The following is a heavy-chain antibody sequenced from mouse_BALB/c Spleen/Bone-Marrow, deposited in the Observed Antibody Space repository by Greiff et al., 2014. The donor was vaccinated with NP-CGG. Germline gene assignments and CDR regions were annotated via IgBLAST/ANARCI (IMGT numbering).Heavy chain of an antibody. CDR3: ATGGSPMDY. CDR1: GYTFSSYW. Sequence: QVQLQQSGAELMKPGASVKISCKATGYTFSSYWIEWVKQRPGHGLEWIGEILPGSGSTNDNEKFKGKATFTADTSSNTAYMQLSSLTSEDSAVYYCATGGSPMDYWGQGTSVTVSS. V-gene: IGHV1-9*01. CDR2: ILPGSGST. J-gene: IGHJ4*01. D-gene: IGHD1-1*02.